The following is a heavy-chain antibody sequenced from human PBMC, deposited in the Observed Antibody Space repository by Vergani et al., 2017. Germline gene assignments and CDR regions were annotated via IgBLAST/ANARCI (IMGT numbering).Heavy chain of an antibody. Sequence: QVQLVQSGAEVKKPGSSVKDSCKASGGTFSSYTISWVRQAPGQGLEWMGRIIPILGIANYAQKFQGRVTITADKSTSTAYMELSSLRSEDTAVYYCARDVRDGYNYRSDYWGQGTLVTVSS. J-gene: IGHJ4*02. CDR2: IIPILGIA. V-gene: IGHV1-69*08. CDR1: GGTFSSYT. CDR3: ARDVRDGYNYRSDY. D-gene: IGHD5-24*01.